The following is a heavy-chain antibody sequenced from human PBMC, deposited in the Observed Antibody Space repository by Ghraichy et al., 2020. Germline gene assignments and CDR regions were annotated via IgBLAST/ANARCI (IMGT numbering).Heavy chain of an antibody. V-gene: IGHV3-23*01. CDR1: GFTFSSYA. D-gene: IGHD3-3*01. CDR2: ISGSGGST. J-gene: IGHJ4*02. CDR3: AKVSDYDFWSGYYTSFLL. Sequence: GESLNISCAASGFTFSSYAMSWVRQAPGKGLEWVSAISGSGGSTYYADSVKGRFTISRDNSKNTLYLQMNSLRAEDTAVYYCAKVSDYDFWSGYYTSFLLWGQGTLVTVSS.